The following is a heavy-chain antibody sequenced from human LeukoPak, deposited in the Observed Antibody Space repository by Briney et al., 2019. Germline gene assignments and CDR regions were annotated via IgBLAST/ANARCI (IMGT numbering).Heavy chain of an antibody. V-gene: IGHV4-34*01. CDR1: GGSFSGYY. Sequence: SETLSLTCAVYGGSFSGYYWSWIRQPPGKGLEWIGEINHSGSTNYNPSLKSRVTISVDTSKNQFSLELSSVTAADTAVYYCARGRGRYYGSGSYKYYGMDVWGQGTTVTVSS. CDR2: INHSGST. D-gene: IGHD3-10*01. CDR3: ARGRGRYYGSGSYKYYGMDV. J-gene: IGHJ6*02.